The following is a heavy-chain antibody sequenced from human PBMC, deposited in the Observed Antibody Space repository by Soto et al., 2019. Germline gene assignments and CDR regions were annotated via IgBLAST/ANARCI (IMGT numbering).Heavy chain of an antibody. J-gene: IGHJ4*02. V-gene: IGHV3-21*01. CDR3: ARGCSSASCYYY. D-gene: IGHD2-2*01. Sequence: GGSLRLSCTASGFMFSSYTMNWVRQAPGKGLEWVSSVSFRGDIYYADSLEGRFTISRDDAKNSLYLQMNSLRAEDAAVYYCARGCSSASCYYYWGQRTLVTVSS. CDR1: GFMFSSYT. CDR2: VSFRGDI.